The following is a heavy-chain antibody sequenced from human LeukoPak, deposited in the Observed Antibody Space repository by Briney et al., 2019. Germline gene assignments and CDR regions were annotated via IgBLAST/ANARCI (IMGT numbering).Heavy chain of an antibody. D-gene: IGHD2-15*01. CDR2: IYYSGST. J-gene: IGHJ4*02. CDR3: ARVRSGGIDY. V-gene: IGHV4-59*01. CDR1: GGSISSYY. Sequence: SETLSLTCTVSGGSISSYYWSWIRQPPGKGLEWIGYIYYSGSTNYNPSLKSRVTISVDTSKNQFSLKLSSVTAADTAVYYCARVRSGGIDYWGQGTLVTVSS.